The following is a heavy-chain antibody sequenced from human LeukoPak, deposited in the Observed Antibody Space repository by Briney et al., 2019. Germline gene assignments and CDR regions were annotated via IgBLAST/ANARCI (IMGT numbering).Heavy chain of an antibody. J-gene: IGHJ4*02. Sequence: SETLSLTCAVYGGSFSGYYWSWIRQPPGKGLEWIGEVNHSGSTNYNPSLKSRVTISVDTSKNQFSLKLSSVTAADTAVYYCARGPRRDGYNLLYWGQGTLVTVSS. CDR1: GGSFSGYY. V-gene: IGHV4-34*01. CDR3: ARGPRRDGYNLLY. CDR2: VNHSGST. D-gene: IGHD5-12*01.